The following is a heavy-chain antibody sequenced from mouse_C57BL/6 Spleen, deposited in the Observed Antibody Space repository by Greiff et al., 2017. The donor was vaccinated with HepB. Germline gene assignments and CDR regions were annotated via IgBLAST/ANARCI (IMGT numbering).Heavy chain of an antibody. CDR1: GYTFTSYW. CDR2: IDPSDSYT. Sequence: VQLQQPGAELVRPGTSVKLSCKASGYTFTSYWMHWVKQRPGQGLEWIGVIDPSDSYTNYNQKFKGKATLTVDTSSSTAYMQLSSLTSEDSAVYYCARLGGNPYFDYWGQGTTLTVSS. V-gene: IGHV1-59*01. J-gene: IGHJ2*01. D-gene: IGHD2-1*01. CDR3: ARLGGNPYFDY.